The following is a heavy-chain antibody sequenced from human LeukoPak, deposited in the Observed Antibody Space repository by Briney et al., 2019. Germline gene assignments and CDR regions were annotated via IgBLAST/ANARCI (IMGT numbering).Heavy chain of an antibody. D-gene: IGHD3-16*01. Sequence: GGSLRLSCEGSAFIFSGHWMNWVRQAPGKGLEWVSSISSSSSYIYYADSVKGRFTISRDNAKNSLYLQMNSLRAEDTAVYYCARGLRLGESLNYWGQGTLVTVSS. CDR3: ARGLRLGESLNY. CDR2: ISSSSSYI. V-gene: IGHV3-21*01. J-gene: IGHJ4*02. CDR1: AFIFSGHW.